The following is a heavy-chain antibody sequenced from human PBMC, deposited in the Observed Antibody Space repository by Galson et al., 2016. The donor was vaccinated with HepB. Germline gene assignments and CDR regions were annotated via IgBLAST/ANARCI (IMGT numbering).Heavy chain of an antibody. CDR2: IPYDGDVD. CDR1: GFTFSSYS. V-gene: IGHV3-30*01. CDR3: ANTLPPSKTLDVFDF. D-gene: IGHD2/OR15-2a*01. J-gene: IGHJ3*01. Sequence: SLRLSCAASGFTFSSYSLHWVRQRPATGLQWVAFIPYDGDVDSYADSVKGTFTISTDTSKNTLFLQMNSLRVDDTCVYYCANTLPPSKTLDVFDFWGRGTPVTVSS.